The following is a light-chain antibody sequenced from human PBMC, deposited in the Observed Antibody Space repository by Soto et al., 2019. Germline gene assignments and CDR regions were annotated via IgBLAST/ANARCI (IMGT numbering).Light chain of an antibody. Sequence: DIVLTQSPGTLSSSPGAKVTLSCRASQSFSSSFLAWYQQKSGQPPRLLIYGASHRDTGIPDRFSGSVSGTDFTLTISSLQSEDFAVYYCQQFNIWPHMLSFGGGTKLEMK. CDR2: GAS. CDR3: QQFNIWPHMLS. V-gene: IGKV3-20*01. J-gene: IGKJ4*01. CDR1: QSFSSSF.